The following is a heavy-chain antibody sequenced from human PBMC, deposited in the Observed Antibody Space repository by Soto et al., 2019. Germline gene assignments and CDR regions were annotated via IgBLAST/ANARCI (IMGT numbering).Heavy chain of an antibody. J-gene: IGHJ6*02. D-gene: IGHD3-3*01. CDR2: ISYDGSNK. Sequence: GESLKISCAASGFTFSSYGMHWVRQAPGKGLEWVAVISYDGSNKYYADSVKGRFTISRDNSKNTLYLQMNSLRAEDTAVYYCAKDLPSRKRFLESYYYYGMDVWGQGTTVTVSS. CDR1: GFTFSSYG. CDR3: AKDLPSRKRFLESYYYYGMDV. V-gene: IGHV3-30*18.